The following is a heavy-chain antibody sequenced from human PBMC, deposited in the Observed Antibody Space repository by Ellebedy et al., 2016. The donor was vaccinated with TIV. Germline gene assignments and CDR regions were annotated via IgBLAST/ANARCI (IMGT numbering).Heavy chain of an antibody. CDR1: GGTISSGASY. V-gene: IGHV4-31*03. CDR2: IYYSGST. CDR3: ARGRIIDYGDYGDWFDP. J-gene: IGHJ5*02. D-gene: IGHD4-17*01. Sequence: SETLSLTCTVPGGTISSGASYWTWIRLHPGKGLEWIGYIYYSGSTYYNPSLKSRVTISVDTSKNQFSLKLSSVTAADTAVYYCARGRIIDYGDYGDWFDPWGQGTLVTVSS.